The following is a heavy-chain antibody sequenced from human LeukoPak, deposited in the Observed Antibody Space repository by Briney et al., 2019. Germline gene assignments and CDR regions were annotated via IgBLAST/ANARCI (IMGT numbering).Heavy chain of an antibody. CDR1: GFTLSSFT. CDR3: ARRGGSSSLDVPWFDS. CDR2: IIPVFGTA. D-gene: IGHD6-6*01. V-gene: IGHV1-69*13. J-gene: IGHJ5*01. Sequence: ASVKVSCKASGFTLSSFTITWVRQAPGQGLEWMGGIIPVFGTANYAQKFQGRVTITADESTRTAYMELTSLRSEDTAVYYCARRGGSSSLDVPWFDSWGQGTLVTVSS.